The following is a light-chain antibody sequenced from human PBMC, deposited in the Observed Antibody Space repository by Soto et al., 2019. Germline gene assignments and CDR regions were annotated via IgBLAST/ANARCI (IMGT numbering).Light chain of an antibody. CDR1: QHLXNH. J-gene: IGKJ5*01. CDR3: QQYGSPTST. V-gene: IGKV3-20*01. CDR2: GTP. Sequence: VLTQSPATLSLSPGERATLSCRASQHLXNHFAWFQQKPGQAPSFLXAGTPNRATGTPDRLSGSGSGTDFTLTISRLEPEDFAVYYFQQYGSPTSTFGQGTRLEIK.